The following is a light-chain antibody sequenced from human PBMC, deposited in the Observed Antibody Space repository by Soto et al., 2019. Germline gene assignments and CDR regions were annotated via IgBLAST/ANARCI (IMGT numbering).Light chain of an antibody. CDR1: LNVNSY. V-gene: IGKV3-15*01. CDR2: GAS. CDR3: QQYSNWPPYT. J-gene: IGKJ2*01. Sequence: EIVMTQSPATLSVSPGERATLSCRASLNVNSYLAWYQQKPGQAPRLLIYGASTRATGIPARFSGSGSGTEFTLTISSLQSEDFAVYYCQQYSNWPPYTFGQGTKVDIK.